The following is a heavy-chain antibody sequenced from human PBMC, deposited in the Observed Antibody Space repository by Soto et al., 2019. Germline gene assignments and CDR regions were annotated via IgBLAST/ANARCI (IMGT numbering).Heavy chain of an antibody. CDR3: ARDHLGIAAGDFDL. CDR1: GFSFDTYN. Sequence: PGGSLRLSCAASGFSFDTYNMNWVRQAPGKGLEWVSSISSGRPDIFYADSVRGRFTIPRDDAKKSLFLQMNSLRADDTAVYYCARDHLGIAAGDFDLWGQGTLVTVSS. J-gene: IGHJ4*02. D-gene: IGHD6-19*01. V-gene: IGHV3-21*01. CDR2: ISSGRPDI.